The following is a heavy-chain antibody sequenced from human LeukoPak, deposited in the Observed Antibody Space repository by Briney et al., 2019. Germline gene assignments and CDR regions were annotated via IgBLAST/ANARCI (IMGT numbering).Heavy chain of an antibody. Sequence: SVKVSRKASGGTFSSYAISWVRQAPGQGLEWMGGIIPIFGTANYAQKFQGRGTITTDESTSTAYMELRSLRSEDTAAYYCARAVGVLRNWFDPWGQGTLVTVSS. V-gene: IGHV1-69*05. CDR2: IIPIFGTA. CDR3: ARAVGVLRNWFDP. J-gene: IGHJ5*02. CDR1: GGTFSSYA. D-gene: IGHD4/OR15-4a*01.